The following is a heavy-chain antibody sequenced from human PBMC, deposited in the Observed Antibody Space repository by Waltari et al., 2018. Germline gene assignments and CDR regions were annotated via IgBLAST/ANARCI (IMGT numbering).Heavy chain of an antibody. CDR2: ISADGSGK. J-gene: IGHJ5*02. CDR1: GYPFTNYG. CDR3: AKAGGIYNYPLDP. V-gene: IGHV3-30*18. Sequence: QVEESGGGVVQPGGSLRLSCVASGYPFTNYGMHWVRQAPGKGLEWLAVISADGSGKYYADSVKGRFTMSRDNSKNTVDLQMNSLRPEDTAVYYCAKAGGIYNYPLDPWGQGTLVTVSS. D-gene: IGHD1-26*01.